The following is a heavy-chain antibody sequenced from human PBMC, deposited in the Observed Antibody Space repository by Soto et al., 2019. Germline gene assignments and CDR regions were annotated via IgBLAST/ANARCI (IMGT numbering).Heavy chain of an antibody. J-gene: IGHJ4*02. CDR3: ARDRVAPFSRSLRADS. CDR2: ISSYAGTT. D-gene: IGHD5-12*01. V-gene: IGHV1-18*01. CDR1: GYTFNNYG. Sequence: QVQLVQSGGEVRKPGASVKVSCKAAGYTFNNYGISWVRQAPGQGFEWMGWISSYAGTTESAQKFQGRLIMTTDAATSTAYMELTSLRSDDTAVYYCARDRVAPFSRSLRADSWGQGTQVIVSS.